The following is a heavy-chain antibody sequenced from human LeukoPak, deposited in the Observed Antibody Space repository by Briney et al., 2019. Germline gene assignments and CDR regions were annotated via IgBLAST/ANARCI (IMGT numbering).Heavy chain of an antibody. CDR2: IYYSGST. CDR3: ARDREAAAGRWFDP. J-gene: IGHJ5*02. CDR1: GGSISSYY. V-gene: IGHV4-59*01. Sequence: SETLSLTCTVSGGSISSYYWSWIRQPPGKGLEWIGYIYYSGSTNYNPSLKSRVTISVDTSKNQFSLKLSSVTAAGTAVYYCARDREAAAGRWFDPWGQGTLVTVSS. D-gene: IGHD6-25*01.